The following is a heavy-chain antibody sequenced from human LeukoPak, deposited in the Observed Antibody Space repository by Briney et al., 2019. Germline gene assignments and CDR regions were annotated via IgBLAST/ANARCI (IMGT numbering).Heavy chain of an antibody. V-gene: IGHV3-74*01. CDR2: IEGDGNRI. CDR3: TRDWRNLGYDY. J-gene: IGHJ4*02. CDR1: GFTLSAYW. Sequence: GGSLRLSCAASGFTLSAYWMHWVRHAPGKGLMWVSRIEGDGNRITYADSVKGRFTISRDNAKNTLYLQMNSPRAEDTAVYYCTRDWRNLGYDYWGQGTLVTVSS. D-gene: IGHD5-12*01.